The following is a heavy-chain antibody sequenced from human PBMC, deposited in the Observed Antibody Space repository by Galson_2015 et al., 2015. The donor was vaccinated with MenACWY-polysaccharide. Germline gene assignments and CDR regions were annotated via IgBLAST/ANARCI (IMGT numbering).Heavy chain of an antibody. Sequence: SLRLSCAASGFTFSRYWMHWIRQAPGKGLVWVSRINGDGNSTNCADSVKGRFTISRDNAKNTLYLQMNSLRAEDTAVYYCTKDFDWNDGHWGQGTLV. J-gene: IGHJ4*02. CDR1: GFTFSRYW. CDR2: INGDGNST. V-gene: IGHV3-74*01. D-gene: IGHD1-1*01. CDR3: TKDFDWNDGH.